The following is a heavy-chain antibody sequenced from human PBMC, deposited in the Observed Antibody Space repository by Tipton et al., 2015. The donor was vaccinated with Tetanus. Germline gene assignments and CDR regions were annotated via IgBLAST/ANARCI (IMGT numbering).Heavy chain of an antibody. V-gene: IGHV4-30-4*01. CDR2: IYHSGSA. D-gene: IGHD3-22*01. J-gene: IGHJ6*02. CDR1: GASISSVNYY. CDR3: ARNQRWLPYYYAMDA. Sequence: TLSLTCAVSGASISSVNYYWSWIRQPPGKGLEWVGYIYHSGSAYYKPSLKGRVAISVDTSKNQFSLNVSSVTAADTAVYYCARNQRWLPYYYAMDAWGRGTTVTVSS.